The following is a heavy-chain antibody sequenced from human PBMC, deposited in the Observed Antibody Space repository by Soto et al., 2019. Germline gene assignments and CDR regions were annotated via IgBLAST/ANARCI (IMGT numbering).Heavy chain of an antibody. CDR3: ARATGTLRSRNCDY. Sequence: PSETLSLTCAVSGDSITSIYHWTWIRQPPGKGLEWIGSIYHTGSTYYSKSLRSRLTMSVDTSKSQFSLRLSSVTAADTAVYYCARATGTLRSRNCDYWGQGSLVTVSS. J-gene: IGHJ4*02. V-gene: IGHV4-31*11. CDR2: IYHTGST. CDR1: GDSITSIYH. D-gene: IGHD1-1*01.